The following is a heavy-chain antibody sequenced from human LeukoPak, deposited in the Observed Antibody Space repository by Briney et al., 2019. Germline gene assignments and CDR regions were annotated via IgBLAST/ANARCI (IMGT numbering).Heavy chain of an antibody. CDR3: AREIGGSYLDY. CDR2: INPSGGGK. CDR1: EYTFTRYY. V-gene: IGHV1-46*01. J-gene: IGHJ4*02. D-gene: IGHD1-26*01. Sequence: ASVKVSCKASEYTFTRYYMHWVRQAPGQGLEWMGVINPSGGGKTYAQMFQDRVTMTRDTSTSTVYVELSRLSSEDTAVYYCAREIGGSYLDYWGQGTLVTVSS.